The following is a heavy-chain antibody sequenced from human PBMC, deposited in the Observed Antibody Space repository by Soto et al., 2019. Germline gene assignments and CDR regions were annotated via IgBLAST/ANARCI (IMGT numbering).Heavy chain of an antibody. CDR2: ISYDGNYK. V-gene: IGHV3-30-3*01. Sequence: GGSLRLSCAASEFSFSNYAIHWVRQAPGKGLEWVSSISYDGNYKYYADSVKGRFTISRDNSKNTLYLQMNSLRTEDTAVYYCARGRVMGGIDLNLYVMDVWGQGTTVTVSS. CDR3: ARGRVMGGIDLNLYVMDV. CDR1: EFSFSNYA. D-gene: IGHD5-12*01. J-gene: IGHJ6*02.